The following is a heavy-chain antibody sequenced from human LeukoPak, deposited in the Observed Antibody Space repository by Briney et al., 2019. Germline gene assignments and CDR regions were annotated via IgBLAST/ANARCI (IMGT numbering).Heavy chain of an antibody. CDR1: NYYVSSGFH. Sequence: PSETLSLTCTVSNYYVSSGFHWGWIRQSPEKGLEWIGSISYSGTTYYSPSLKSRVTISADMSKNQFSLKLTSVTAADTAVYYCARASWPGGDSSGYDFDPWGQGTLVTVSS. J-gene: IGHJ5*02. V-gene: IGHV4-38-2*02. CDR2: ISYSGTT. D-gene: IGHD3-22*01. CDR3: ARASWPGGDSSGYDFDP.